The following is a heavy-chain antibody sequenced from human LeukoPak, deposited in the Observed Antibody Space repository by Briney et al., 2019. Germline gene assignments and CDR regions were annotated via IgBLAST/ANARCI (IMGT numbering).Heavy chain of an antibody. CDR3: AKAGDCGGSCYNRFDP. CDR2: INPNSGDT. CDR1: GYTFTSYY. D-gene: IGHD2-15*01. J-gene: IGHJ5*02. V-gene: IGHV1-2*02. Sequence: ASVKASCKASGYTFTSYYIHWVRQAPGQGLEWMGWINPNSGDTNYPQDFQGRVTMTRDTSINTAYMELTWLRSDDTAVYYCAKAGDCGGSCYNRFDPWGQGTLVTVSS.